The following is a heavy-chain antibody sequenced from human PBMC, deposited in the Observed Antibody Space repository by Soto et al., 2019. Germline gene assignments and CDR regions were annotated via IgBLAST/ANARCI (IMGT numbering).Heavy chain of an antibody. V-gene: IGHV3-7*04. D-gene: IGHD3-22*01. CDR2: IKQDESEK. CDR1: GFTFSSYW. J-gene: IGHJ4*02. Sequence: GGSLRLSCVASGFTFSSYWMDWVRQAPGKGLEWVANIKQDESEKYYVDSVKGRFTISRDNAKNSLFLQMNSLRAEDTAVYYCARDYYDSSGYYRFDSWGQGTPVTVSS. CDR3: ARDYYDSSGYYRFDS.